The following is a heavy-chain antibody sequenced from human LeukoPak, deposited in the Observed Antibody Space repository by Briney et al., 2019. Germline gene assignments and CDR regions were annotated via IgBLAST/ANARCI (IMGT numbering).Heavy chain of an antibody. J-gene: IGHJ3*02. CDR1: GFTFSSYS. D-gene: IGHD2/OR15-2a*01. V-gene: IGHV4-34*01. Sequence: GSLRLSCAASGFTFSSYSMNWVRQAPGKGLEWIGEINHSGSTNYNPSLKSRVTISVDTSKNQFSLKLSSVTAADTAVYYCASCSGNYFSPDAFDIWGQGTMVTVSS. CDR3: ASCSGNYFSPDAFDI. CDR2: INHSGST.